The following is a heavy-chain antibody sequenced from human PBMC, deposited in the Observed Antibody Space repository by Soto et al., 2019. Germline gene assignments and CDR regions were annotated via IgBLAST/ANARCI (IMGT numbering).Heavy chain of an antibody. D-gene: IGHD2-8*01. V-gene: IGHV1-18*01. CDR3: AHLTNLNYYMDV. CDR2: ISAYNGNT. J-gene: IGHJ6*03. CDR1: GYTFTSYG. Sequence: ASVNVSCKASGYTFTSYGISWVRQAPGQGLEWMGWISAYNGNTNYAQKLQGRVTMTTDTSTSTAYMELRSLRSDDTAVYYCAHLTNLNYYMDVWGKGTTVTVSS.